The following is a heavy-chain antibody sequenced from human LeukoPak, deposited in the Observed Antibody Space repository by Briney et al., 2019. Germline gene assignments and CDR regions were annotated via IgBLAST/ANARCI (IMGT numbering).Heavy chain of an antibody. Sequence: PGGSLRLSCAASGFTFSTYWMTWVRQAPGKGLEWVASIKGDGRDYFHVDSVKGRFTISRDNAKNSLSLQMNSLRAEDTAVYFCARVSSPRGFDFWGQGTLVTVSP. J-gene: IGHJ4*02. CDR3: ARVSSPRGFDF. V-gene: IGHV3-7*01. CDR1: GFTFSTYW. CDR2: IKGDGRDY.